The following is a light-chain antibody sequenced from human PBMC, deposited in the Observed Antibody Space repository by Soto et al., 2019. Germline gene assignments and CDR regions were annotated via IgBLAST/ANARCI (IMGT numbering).Light chain of an antibody. CDR1: QGISSY. V-gene: IGKV1-8*01. Sequence: AIQLTQSPSSLSASVGDRVTITCRASQGISSYLAWYQQKPGKAPKLLIYAASTLQSGVPSRFSGSGSGTDFTLTISCLQSEDFATYYCQQYYSYPSTFGQGTKVDIK. CDR3: QQYYSYPST. CDR2: AAS. J-gene: IGKJ1*01.